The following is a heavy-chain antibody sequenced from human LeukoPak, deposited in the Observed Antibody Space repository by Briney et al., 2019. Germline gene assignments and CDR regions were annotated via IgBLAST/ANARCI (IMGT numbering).Heavy chain of an antibody. CDR2: ISSSSSTI. CDR3: AKDHRRLTYYDILTGPYYFDY. D-gene: IGHD3-9*01. CDR1: GFTFSSYS. V-gene: IGHV3-48*01. J-gene: IGHJ4*02. Sequence: GGSLRLSCAASGFTFSSYSMNWVRQAPGKGLEWVSYISSSSSTIYYADSVKGRFTISRDNAKNSLYLQMNSLRAEDTAVYYCAKDHRRLTYYDILTGPYYFDYWGQGTLVTVSS.